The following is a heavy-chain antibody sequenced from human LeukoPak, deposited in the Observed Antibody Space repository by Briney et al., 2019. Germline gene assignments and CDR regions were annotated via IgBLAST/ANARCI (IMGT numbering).Heavy chain of an antibody. V-gene: IGHV3-11*06. CDR2: ISSSSSYT. D-gene: IGHD1-26*01. CDR3: ARPPSGSQIDY. J-gene: IGHJ4*02. CDR1: VYPLNHYY. Sequence: GGSLRLPCAASVYPLNHYYMSWIRRAPGKGLEWVSYISSSSSYTNYADSVKGRFTISRDNAKNSLYLQMNTLRAEDTAVYYCARPPSGSQIDYWGQGNLVTVSS.